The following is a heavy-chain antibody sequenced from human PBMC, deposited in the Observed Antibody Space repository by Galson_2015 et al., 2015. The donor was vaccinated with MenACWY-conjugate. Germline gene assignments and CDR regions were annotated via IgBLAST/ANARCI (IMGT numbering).Heavy chain of an antibody. CDR2: IHYSGST. CDR1: GGSISSSSYY. V-gene: IGHV4-39*07. Sequence: ETLSLTCTVSGGSISSSSYYWGWIRQPPGKGLEWIGSIHYSGSTYYNPSLKSRVTISVDTSKNQFSLKLSSVTAADTAVYYCARDGGWYGNYWGQGTLVTVSS. J-gene: IGHJ4*02. D-gene: IGHD6-19*01. CDR3: ARDGGWYGNY.